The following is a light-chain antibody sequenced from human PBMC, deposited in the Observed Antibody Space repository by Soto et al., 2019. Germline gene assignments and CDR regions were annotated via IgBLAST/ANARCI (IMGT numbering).Light chain of an antibody. CDR1: QSVSSN. Sequence: EIVMTQSPATLSVSPGERATLSCRASQSVSSNLAWYQQKPGQAPRLLIYGASTRATGIPARFSGSGSGTEFTLTISSLQSEEFAAYYCQQYNNWRTFGQGTKV. V-gene: IGKV3-15*01. CDR2: GAS. J-gene: IGKJ1*01. CDR3: QQYNNWRT.